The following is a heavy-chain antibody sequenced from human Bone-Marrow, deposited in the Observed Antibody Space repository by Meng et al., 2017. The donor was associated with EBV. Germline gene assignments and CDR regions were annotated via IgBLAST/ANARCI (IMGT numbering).Heavy chain of an antibody. CDR3: ASESGRGFTPDY. CDR1: GGTFRSDA. V-gene: IGHV1-69*01. CDR2: LIPMSDAP. Sequence: QVQLGQSGAEVKKPGSSVKVSCKTSGGTFRSDAISWVRQAPGQGLEWMGGLIPMSDAPHYAQKFQGRVRITADESTSTHYMDLSGLRSEDTAVYYCASESGRGFTPDYWGQGTLVTGSS. D-gene: IGHD3-10*01. J-gene: IGHJ4*02.